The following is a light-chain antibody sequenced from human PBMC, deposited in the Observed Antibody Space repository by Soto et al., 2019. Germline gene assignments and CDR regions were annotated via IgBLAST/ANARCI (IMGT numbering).Light chain of an antibody. CDR3: QQYSPPIT. CDR2: GAS. J-gene: IGKJ5*01. V-gene: IGKV3-20*01. CDR1: QSVSSSY. Sequence: TQSPSALSASVGGRVTITCRASQSVSSSYLAWYQQKPGQAPRLLIYGASKRATGIPDRFSGSGSGTDFTLTISRLEPEDFAVYYCQQYSPPITFGQGTRLEI.